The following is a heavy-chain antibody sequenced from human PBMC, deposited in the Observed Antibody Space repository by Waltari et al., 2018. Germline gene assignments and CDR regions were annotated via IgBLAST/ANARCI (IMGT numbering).Heavy chain of an antibody. CDR3: TADPRGADSYYGPGTYEN. CDR1: GFTFSIAW. V-gene: IGHV3-15*01. CDR2: IKNYGDGGTT. Sequence: DVRLVESGGGLVKPGGSLRLSCAASGFTFSIAWMSWVRQAPGKGLEWVGHIKNYGDGGTTDYAAPVKGRFTISRDDSKNTMYLQINSLKIEDTAVYYCTADPRGADSYYGPGTYENWGPGTLVTVSS. J-gene: IGHJ4*02. D-gene: IGHD3-10*01.